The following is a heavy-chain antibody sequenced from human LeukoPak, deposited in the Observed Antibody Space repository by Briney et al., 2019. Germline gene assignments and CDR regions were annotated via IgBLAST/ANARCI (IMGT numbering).Heavy chain of an antibody. Sequence: TSETLSLTCTVSGGSISSGDYYWSWIRQPPGKGLEWIGYIYYSGSTYYNPSLKSRVTISVDTSKNQFSLKLSSVTAADTAVYYCAGDRGPNYGDFDYWGQGTLVTVSS. V-gene: IGHV4-30-4*01. CDR2: IYYSGST. D-gene: IGHD4-17*01. CDR1: GGSISSGDYY. J-gene: IGHJ4*02. CDR3: AGDRGPNYGDFDY.